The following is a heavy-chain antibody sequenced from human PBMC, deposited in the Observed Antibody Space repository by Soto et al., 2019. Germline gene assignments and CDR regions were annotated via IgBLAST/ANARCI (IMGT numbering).Heavy chain of an antibody. J-gene: IGHJ6*02. V-gene: IGHV4-39*01. Sequence: PSETLSLTCTVSGGSISSSNDYWGWVRPPPGKGLEWIGSIYYSGSTYSYPTLQSRVTISVATSKNQFSLKLSSVPAADTAVYYCACIFSGGYGYGFYYYGMDVWGQGTTVTVS. CDR1: GGSISSSNDY. D-gene: IGHD5-18*01. CDR3: ACIFSGGYGYGFYYYGMDV. CDR2: IYYSGST.